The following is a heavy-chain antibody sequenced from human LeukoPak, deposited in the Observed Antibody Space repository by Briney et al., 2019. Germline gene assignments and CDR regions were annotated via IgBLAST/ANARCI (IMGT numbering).Heavy chain of an antibody. J-gene: IGHJ4*02. CDR3: ARYAYYYASGSYPSTERVFDY. D-gene: IGHD3-10*01. V-gene: IGHV3-7*01. Sequence: PGGSLRLSCAASGFTFSDYYMSWLSQAPGKGLEWVANIKQDGSEKYYVDSVKGRFTISREIAKNSLYLQMNSLRAEHTAVYYCARYAYYYASGSYPSTERVFDYWGQGTLVTVSS. CDR2: IKQDGSEK. CDR1: GFTFSDYY.